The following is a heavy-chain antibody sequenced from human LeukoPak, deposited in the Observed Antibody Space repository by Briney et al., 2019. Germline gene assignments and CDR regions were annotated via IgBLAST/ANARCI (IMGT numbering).Heavy chain of an antibody. Sequence: SETLSLTCAVYGGSFSGYYWSWIRRPPGKGLEWIGEINHSGSTNYNPSLKRRVTISVDTSKNQFSLKVSSVTAADTAVYYCTRGAGSTTSNDAFDIWGQGTMVTVSS. D-gene: IGHD1-1*01. J-gene: IGHJ3*02. CDR1: GGSFSGYY. CDR3: TRGAGSTTSNDAFDI. CDR2: INHSGST. V-gene: IGHV4-34*01.